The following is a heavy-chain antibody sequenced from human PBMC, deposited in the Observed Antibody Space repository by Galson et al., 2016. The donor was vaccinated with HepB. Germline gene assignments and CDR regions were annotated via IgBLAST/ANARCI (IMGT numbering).Heavy chain of an antibody. CDR3: ATAPYSSGWYNYYYYGMDV. CDR2: IIPIFGTA. V-gene: IGHV1-69*13. J-gene: IGHJ6*02. CDR1: GGTFSNCA. Sequence: SVKVSCKASGGTFSNCAVSWVRQAPGQGLEWMGGIIPIFGTANHAQKFQGRVTITADESTSTVYMRLSSLRSEDTVVYYCATAPYSSGWYNYYYYGMDVWGQGSTVTVSS. D-gene: IGHD6-19*01.